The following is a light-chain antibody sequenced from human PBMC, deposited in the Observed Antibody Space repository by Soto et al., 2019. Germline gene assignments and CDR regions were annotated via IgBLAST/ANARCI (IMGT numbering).Light chain of an antibody. Sequence: QYALTQPRSVSGSPGQSATISCTGTANDVGGHNYVSWYQQHPGEAPKLLIYDVTERPSGVPDRFSGSKSGNTASLAISGLHTEDEADYYCYSYAGTYTFVFGTGTKLTVL. CDR3: YSYAGTYTFV. V-gene: IGLV2-11*01. CDR2: DVT. CDR1: ANDVGGHNY. J-gene: IGLJ1*01.